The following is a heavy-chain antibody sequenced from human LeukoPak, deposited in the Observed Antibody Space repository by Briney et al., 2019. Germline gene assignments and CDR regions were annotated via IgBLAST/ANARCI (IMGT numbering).Heavy chain of an antibody. CDR3: ARDGAAAGTGAFDI. CDR1: GFSFDDYA. CDR2: INWNSGTR. V-gene: IGHV3-9*01. J-gene: IGHJ3*02. D-gene: IGHD6-13*01. Sequence: PGGSLRLSCAASGFSFDDYAMHWVRQAPGKGLEWVSTINWNSGTRGYADSVKGRFTISRDNAKNSLYLQMNSLRAEDTAVYYCARDGAAAGTGAFDIWGQGTMVTVSS.